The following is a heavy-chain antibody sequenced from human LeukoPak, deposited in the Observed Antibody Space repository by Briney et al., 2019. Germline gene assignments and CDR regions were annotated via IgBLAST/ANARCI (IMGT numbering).Heavy chain of an antibody. CDR2: IGTAGDT. CDR1: GFTFSSYD. V-gene: IGHV3-13*04. D-gene: IGHD5-12*01. Sequence: GGSLRLSCAASGFTFSSYDMHWVRQPTGKGLEWVSAIGTAGDTYYPGSVKGRFTTSRENAKNSLYLQMNSLRAGDTAVYYCVRGTGYSAYDYDFDYWGQGTLVTVSS. J-gene: IGHJ4*02. CDR3: VRGTGYSAYDYDFDY.